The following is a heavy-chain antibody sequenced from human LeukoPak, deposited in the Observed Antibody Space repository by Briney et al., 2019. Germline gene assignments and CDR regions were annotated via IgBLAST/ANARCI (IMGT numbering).Heavy chain of an antibody. V-gene: IGHV3-30*02. Sequence: GGSLRLSCAASGFTFSNHGMHWVRQAPGKGLEWVTFIRYDGSDKYHADSVKGRFTISRDNSKNTLYLQMNSLRVEDTAVYYCAKTPQAAFDIWGQGTMVTVST. J-gene: IGHJ3*02. CDR2: IRYDGSDK. CDR1: GFTFSNHG. CDR3: AKTPQAAFDI.